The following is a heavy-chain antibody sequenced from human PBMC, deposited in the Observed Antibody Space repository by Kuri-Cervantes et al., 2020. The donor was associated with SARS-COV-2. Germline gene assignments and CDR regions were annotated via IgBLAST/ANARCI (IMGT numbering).Heavy chain of an antibody. Sequence: SQTLSLTCAVSGYSISRAYYWDWIRQPPGKGLEWIGSVYHYGSTYYNPSLKSRVTISVDTSKNQFSLKLSSVTAADTAVYYCASIEWELLSYFDYWGQGTLVTVSS. CDR2: VYHYGST. V-gene: IGHV4-38-2*01. D-gene: IGHD1-26*01. J-gene: IGHJ4*02. CDR1: GYSISRAYY. CDR3: ASIEWELLSYFDY.